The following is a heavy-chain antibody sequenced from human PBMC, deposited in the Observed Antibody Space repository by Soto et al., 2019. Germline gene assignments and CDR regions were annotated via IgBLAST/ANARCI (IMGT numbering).Heavy chain of an antibody. CDR2: ISYDGSNK. CDR1: GITFSSYA. J-gene: IGHJ4*02. CDR3: ARDHTAAAGSPKY. Sequence: GGSLRLSCAASGITFSSYAMQWVRQAAGKGLEWVAVISYDGSNKYYADSVKGRFTISRDNSKNTLYLQMNSLRAEDTAVYYCARDHTAAAGSPKYWGQGTLVTVSS. V-gene: IGHV3-30-3*01. D-gene: IGHD6-13*01.